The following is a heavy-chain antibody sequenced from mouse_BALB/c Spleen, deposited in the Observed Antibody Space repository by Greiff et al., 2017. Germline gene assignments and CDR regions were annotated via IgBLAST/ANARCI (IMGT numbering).Heavy chain of an antibody. Sequence: VQLQQSGAELARPGASVKLSCKASGYTFTSYWMQWVKQRPGQGLEWIGAIYPGDGDTRYTQKFKGKATLTADKSSSTAYMQLSSLASEDSAVYYCARGGVNYAIDYWGQGTSVTVSS. CDR3: ARGGVNYAIDY. J-gene: IGHJ4*01. D-gene: IGHD2-1*01. CDR1: GYTFTSYW. V-gene: IGHV1-87*01. CDR2: IYPGDGDT.